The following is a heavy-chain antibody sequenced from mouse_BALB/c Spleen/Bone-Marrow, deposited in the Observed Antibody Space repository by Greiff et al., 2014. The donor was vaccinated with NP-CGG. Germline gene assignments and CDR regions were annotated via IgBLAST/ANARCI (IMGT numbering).Heavy chain of an antibody. CDR1: GYTFTRYW. J-gene: IGHJ2*01. CDR2: LNPSNGHT. Sequence: QVQLQQPGAELLKPGTSVKLSCKASGYTFTRYWMHWVKQRPGQGLEWIGELNPSNGHTNYNGKFKNKATVTVDKSSSTAYMQLSSLTSEDSAVYYCARMITTRSFDYWGQGTTLTVS. CDR3: ARMITTRSFDY. V-gene: IGHV1S81*02. D-gene: IGHD2-4*01.